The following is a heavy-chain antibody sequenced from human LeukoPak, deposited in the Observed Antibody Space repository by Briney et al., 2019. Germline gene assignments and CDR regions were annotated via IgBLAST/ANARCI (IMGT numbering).Heavy chain of an antibody. CDR1: GGSVSSGSYY. V-gene: IGHV4-61*01. Sequence: SETLSLTCTVSGGSVSSGSYYWSWIRQPPGKGVEWIGYIYYSGSTNYNPSLKSRVTISVDTSKNQFSLKLSSVTAADTAVYYCARGTRYCSSTSCYRPLDYWGQGTLVTVSS. CDR2: IYYSGST. D-gene: IGHD2-2*01. CDR3: ARGTRYCSSTSCYRPLDY. J-gene: IGHJ4*02.